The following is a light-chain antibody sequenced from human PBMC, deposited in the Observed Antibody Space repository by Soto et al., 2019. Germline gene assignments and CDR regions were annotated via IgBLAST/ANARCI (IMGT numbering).Light chain of an antibody. CDR3: SQYSSTPVT. J-gene: IGKJ2*01. CDR2: RAS. V-gene: IGKV4-1*01. CDR1: QSVLYRSNNKNH. Sequence: DIVMTQSPDSVAVSLGERATINCKSSQSVLYRSNNKNHLAWYQQKPGQPPKLIIYRASTRESGVPYRFRASGSGTEFTLTISSLQAEDWAAYYCSQYSSTPVTFGQGTKLET.